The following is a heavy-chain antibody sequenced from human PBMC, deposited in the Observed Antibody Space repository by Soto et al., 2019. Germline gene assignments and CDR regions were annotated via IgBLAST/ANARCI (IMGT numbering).Heavy chain of an antibody. Sequence: QVQLVESGGGLVKPGGSLRLSCAASGFIFSDYYMSWIRQAPGKGLEWIGEINHSGSTNYNPSLKSRVTISVDTSKNQFSLKLSSVTAADTAVYYCARGLYYYGSGSPGGWFDPWGQGTLVTVSS. CDR3: ARGLYYYGSGSPGGWFDP. CDR1: GFIFSDYY. D-gene: IGHD3-10*01. CDR2: INHSGST. J-gene: IGHJ5*02. V-gene: IGHV4-34*01.